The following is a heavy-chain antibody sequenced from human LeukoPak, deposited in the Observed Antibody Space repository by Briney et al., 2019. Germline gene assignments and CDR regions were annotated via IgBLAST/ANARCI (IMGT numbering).Heavy chain of an antibody. CDR1: GYTLTELS. D-gene: IGHD3-9*01. J-gene: IGHJ3*02. Sequence: ASVKVSCKVSGYTLTELSMHWVRQAPGKGLEWMGGFDPEDGETIYAQKFQGRVTMTEDTSTDTAYMELSSLRSEDTAVYYCTRTPLTGYYVDAFDIWGQGTMVTVSS. CDR3: TRTPLTGYYVDAFDI. V-gene: IGHV1-24*01. CDR2: FDPEDGET.